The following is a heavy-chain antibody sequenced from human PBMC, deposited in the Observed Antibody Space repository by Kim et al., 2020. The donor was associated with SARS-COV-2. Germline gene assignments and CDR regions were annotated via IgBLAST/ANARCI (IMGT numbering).Heavy chain of an antibody. CDR3: ARGGIRSYGYPWFYH. J-gene: IGHJ5*02. D-gene: IGHD5-18*01. CDR2: VSMTGST. Sequence: GGSLRLSCAASGFTFTDYYLAWIRQAPGKGLEWVSYVSMTGSTFYAESLKGRFTISRDIAENSLDLQLNSPRVDDTAVYFCARGGIRSYGYPWFYHWGQG. CDR1: GFTFTDYY. V-gene: IGHV3-11*01.